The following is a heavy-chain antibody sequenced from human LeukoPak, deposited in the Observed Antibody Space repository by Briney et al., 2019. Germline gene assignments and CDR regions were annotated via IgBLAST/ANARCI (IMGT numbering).Heavy chain of an antibody. CDR3: ARGSTMVRGVILDKYYFDY. CDR1: GGSISSYY. J-gene: IGHJ4*02. CDR2: IYPSGST. Sequence: SETLSLTCTVSGGSISSYYWSWIRQPAGKGLEWIGRIYPSGSTNYNPSLKSRVTISVDTSKNQFSLKLSSVTAADTAVYYCARGSTMVRGVILDKYYFDYWGQGTLVTVSS. D-gene: IGHD3-10*01. V-gene: IGHV4-4*07.